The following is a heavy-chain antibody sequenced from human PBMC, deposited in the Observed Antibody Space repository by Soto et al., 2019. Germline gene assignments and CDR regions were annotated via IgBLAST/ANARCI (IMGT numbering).Heavy chain of an antibody. J-gene: IGHJ3*02. CDR1: GYIFTSYG. CDR3: ARDWKLWFGDSNAFDI. Sequence: QVQLVQSGAEVKKPGASVKVSCKASGYIFTSYGISWVRQAPGQGLEWMGWISAYNGNTNYAQKVQGRVTMTTDTSRSRAYMELRSLRSDDTAVYYCARDWKLWFGDSNAFDIWGQGTMVTVSS. D-gene: IGHD3-10*01. V-gene: IGHV1-18*01. CDR2: ISAYNGNT.